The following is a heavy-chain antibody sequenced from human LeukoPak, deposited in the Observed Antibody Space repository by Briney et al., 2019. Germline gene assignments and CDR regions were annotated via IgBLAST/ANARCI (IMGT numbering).Heavy chain of an antibody. D-gene: IGHD3-3*01. Sequence: ASVKVSCKASGYTFTSYDINWVRQATGQGLEWMGWMNPNSGNTGYAQKFQGRVTMTRNTSISTAYMELSSLRSEDTAVYYCARSRITIFGVVIFFRYYYGMGVWGQGTTVTVSS. V-gene: IGHV1-8*01. CDR2: MNPNSGNT. CDR1: GYTFTSYD. CDR3: ARSRITIFGVVIFFRYYYGMGV. J-gene: IGHJ6*02.